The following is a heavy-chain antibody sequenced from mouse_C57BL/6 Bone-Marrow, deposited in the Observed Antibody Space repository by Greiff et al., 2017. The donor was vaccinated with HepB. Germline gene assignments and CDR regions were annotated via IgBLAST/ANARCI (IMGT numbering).Heavy chain of an antibody. Sequence: EVKLQQSGPELVKPGASVKISCKASGYTFTDYYMNWVKQSHGKSLEWIGDINPNNGGTSYNQKFKGKATLTVDKSSSTAYMELRSLTSEDSAVYYCAYITTNYWGQGTTLTVSS. D-gene: IGHD1-1*01. CDR1: GYTFTDYY. CDR2: INPNNGGT. J-gene: IGHJ2*01. V-gene: IGHV1-26*01. CDR3: AYITTNY.